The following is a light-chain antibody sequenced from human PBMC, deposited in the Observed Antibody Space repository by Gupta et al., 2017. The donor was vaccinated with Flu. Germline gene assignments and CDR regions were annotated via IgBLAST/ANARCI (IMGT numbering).Light chain of an antibody. CDR1: QNININ. CDR3: QHHNGWPPST. Sequence: EIEMTQSPATLSVSPGGRVTLSCRASQNININLAWYQQRRGQGPRLLIHSASTRAAGIPARFIGSGYGTDFTLTISDRQSEDFALYYCQHHNGWPPSTFGQGTKMDI. J-gene: IGKJ2*01. V-gene: IGKV3D-15*01. CDR2: SAS.